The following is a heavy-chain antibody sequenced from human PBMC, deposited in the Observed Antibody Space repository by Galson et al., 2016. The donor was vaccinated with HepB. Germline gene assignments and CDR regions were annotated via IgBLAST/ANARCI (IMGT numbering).Heavy chain of an antibody. CDR3: ATKAGYTTGRGF. CDR1: RASVTSGGYY. J-gene: IGHJ4*02. CDR2: NYNGGTS. V-gene: IGHV4-31*11. D-gene: IGHD5-12*01. Sequence: TLSLTCAVSRASVTSGGYYWTWFRQHPVKGLEWIGYNYNGGTSYYAPSLRSRVTISVDTSKNEFSLSLNSVTAADTGVYYCATKAGYTTGRGFWGQGTLVTVSS.